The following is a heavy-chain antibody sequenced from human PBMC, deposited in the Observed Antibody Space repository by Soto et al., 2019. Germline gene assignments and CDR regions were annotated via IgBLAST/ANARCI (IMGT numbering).Heavy chain of an antibody. CDR1: GGSISSSSYY. V-gene: IGHV4-39*01. Sequence: QLQLQESGPGLVKSSETLSLTCAVSGGSISSSSYYWGWIRQPPGKGLEWIGSIYYSGSTYYTPSLQSRVAISVDTSKIQFSLKLSAVTAADTAVYYCARRTVNIRTFYSGLKAHCFDYWGQGTLVTVSS. CDR3: ARRTVNIRTFYSGLKAHCFDY. J-gene: IGHJ4*02. D-gene: IGHD6-19*01. CDR2: IYYSGST.